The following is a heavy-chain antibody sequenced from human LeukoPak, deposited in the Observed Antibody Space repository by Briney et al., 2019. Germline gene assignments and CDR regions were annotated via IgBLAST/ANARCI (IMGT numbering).Heavy chain of an antibody. V-gene: IGHV6-1*01. D-gene: IGHD3-10*01. CDR3: ARRPVLLWFGESRNWFDP. J-gene: IGHJ5*02. Sequence: SQTLSLTCAISGDSVSSNSAAWNWIRQSPSRGLERLGRTYYRSKWYNDYAVSVKSRITINPDTSKNQFSLQLNSVTPEDTAVYYCARRPVLLWFGESRNWFDPWGQGTLVTVSS. CDR1: GDSVSSNSAA. CDR2: TYYRSKWYN.